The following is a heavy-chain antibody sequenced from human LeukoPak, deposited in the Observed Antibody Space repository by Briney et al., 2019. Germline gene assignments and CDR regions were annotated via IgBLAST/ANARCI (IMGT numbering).Heavy chain of an antibody. Sequence: GASVKVSCKASGYTFTSYGISWVRQAHGQGLEWMGRIIPILGIANYAQKFQGRVTITADKSTSTAYMELSSLRSEDTAVYYCARDGQGIAAAGTDYWGQGTLVTVSS. J-gene: IGHJ4*02. CDR1: GYTFTSYG. D-gene: IGHD6-13*01. CDR3: ARDGQGIAAAGTDY. V-gene: IGHV1-69*04. CDR2: IIPILGIA.